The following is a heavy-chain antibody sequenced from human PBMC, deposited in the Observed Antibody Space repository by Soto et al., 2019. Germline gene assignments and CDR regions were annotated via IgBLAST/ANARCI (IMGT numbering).Heavy chain of an antibody. J-gene: IGHJ5*02. D-gene: IGHD2-2*03. V-gene: IGHV1-18*01. CDR3: ARDGYCSSTSCYWRWFDP. CDR1: GYTFTRYG. CDR2: ISAYNGNT. Sequence: QVQLVQSGAEVKKPGASVKVSCKASGYTFTRYGISWVRQAPGQGLEWMGWISAYNGNTNYAQKLQGRVTMTTDTSTSTAYMELGSVRSDDTAVYYCARDGYCSSTSCYWRWFDPCGQGTLVTVSS.